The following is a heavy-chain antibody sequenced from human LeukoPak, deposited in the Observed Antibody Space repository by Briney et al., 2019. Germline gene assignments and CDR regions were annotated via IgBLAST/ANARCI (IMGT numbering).Heavy chain of an antibody. CDR3: AKDATAVVGTVYMDV. D-gene: IGHD6-13*01. CDR2: ISNIGDII. Sequence: PGGSLRLSCAASGFTYSNYEMNWVRQAPGKGLEWISHISNIGDIIHYADSVEGRFTISRDNAKNSLYLQMNSLRAKDTAVYYCAKDATAVVGTVYMDVWGKGTTVTISS. J-gene: IGHJ6*03. CDR1: GFTYSNYE. V-gene: IGHV3-48*03.